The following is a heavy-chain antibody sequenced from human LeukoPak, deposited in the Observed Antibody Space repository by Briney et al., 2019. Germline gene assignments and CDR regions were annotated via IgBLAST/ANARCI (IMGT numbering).Heavy chain of an antibody. D-gene: IGHD6-25*01. CDR2: ISYSGST. CDR3: ARLDKGIKAAHFDY. J-gene: IGHJ4*02. V-gene: IGHV4-39*01. Sequence: SETLSLTCTVSGGSISSSDFNWGWIRQPPGKGLEWIGVISYSGSTYYNPSLKSRVTISVDTSNSHFSLKLSSVTAADTAIYYCARLDKGIKAAHFDYWGQGTLVTVSS. CDR1: GGSISSSDFN.